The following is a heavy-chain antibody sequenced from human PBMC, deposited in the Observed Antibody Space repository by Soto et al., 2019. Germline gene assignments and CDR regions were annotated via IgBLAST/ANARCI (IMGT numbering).Heavy chain of an antibody. Sequence: ASVKVSCKASGYTFTSYGISWVRQAPGQGLEWMGWISAYNGNTNYAQKLQGRVTMTTDTSTSTAYMELRSLRSDDTAVYYCACKKLANQHYWFDPWGQGTLVTVSS. D-gene: IGHD6-13*01. CDR2: ISAYNGNT. J-gene: IGHJ5*02. CDR1: GYTFTSYG. CDR3: ACKKLANQHYWFDP. V-gene: IGHV1-18*01.